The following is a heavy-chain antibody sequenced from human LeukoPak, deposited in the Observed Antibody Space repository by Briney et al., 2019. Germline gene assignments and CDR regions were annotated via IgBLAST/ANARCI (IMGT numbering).Heavy chain of an antibody. CDR3: AKDSLWSYKLFDY. J-gene: IGHJ4*02. D-gene: IGHD4/OR15-4a*01. V-gene: IGHV3-30*18. CDR1: GFTFSSYG. CDR2: ISYDGSNK. Sequence: GGSLRLSCAASGFTFSSYGMHWVRQAPGKGPEWVAVISYDGSNKYYADSVKGRFTISRDNSKNTLYLQMNSLRAEDTAVYYCAKDSLWSYKLFDYWGQGTLVTVSS.